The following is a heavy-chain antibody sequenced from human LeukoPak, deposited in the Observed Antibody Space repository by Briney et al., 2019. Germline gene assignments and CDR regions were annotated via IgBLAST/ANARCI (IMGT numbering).Heavy chain of an antibody. J-gene: IGHJ6*02. CDR3: AREDTATMYYYYYSMDV. V-gene: IGHV1-2*02. CDR2: INPNSGGT. Sequence: GASVKVSCKASGYTFTGYYIHWVRQAPGQGLEWMGWINPNSGGTNYAQEFQGRVTMTRDTSISTAYMELSRLRSDDTAVYYCAREDTATMYYYYYSMDVWGQGTTVTVSS. D-gene: IGHD5-18*01. CDR1: GYTFTGYY.